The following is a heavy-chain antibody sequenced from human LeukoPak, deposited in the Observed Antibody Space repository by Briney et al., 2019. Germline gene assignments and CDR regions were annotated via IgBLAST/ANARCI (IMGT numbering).Heavy chain of an antibody. CDR1: GFTFSTYW. Sequence: GGSLRLSCAASGFTFSTYWMSWVRQAPGKGLEWVANINQDGSQKRYVDSVQGRFTISRDNTKNSLFLQMNSLRAEDTAVYYCPRLKDDVTKLDYWGQGTLVTVSS. D-gene: IGHD2-8*01. CDR2: INQDGSQK. CDR3: PRLKDDVTKLDY. J-gene: IGHJ4*02. V-gene: IGHV3-7*01.